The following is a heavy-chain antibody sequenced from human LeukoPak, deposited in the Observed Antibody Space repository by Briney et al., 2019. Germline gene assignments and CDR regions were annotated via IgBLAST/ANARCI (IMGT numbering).Heavy chain of an antibody. D-gene: IGHD3-10*01. CDR2: MNSDGTTI. V-gene: IGHV3-74*01. CDR3: ARDPMGGSSF. Sequence: GGSLRLSCAASGFTFSSYWMHWVRQAPGKGLVWVSRMNSDGTTISYADSVKGRITISRDNAKNTLYLQMTSLRVEDTAVYYCARDPMGGSSFWGQGTLVTVSS. CDR1: GFTFSSYW. J-gene: IGHJ4*02.